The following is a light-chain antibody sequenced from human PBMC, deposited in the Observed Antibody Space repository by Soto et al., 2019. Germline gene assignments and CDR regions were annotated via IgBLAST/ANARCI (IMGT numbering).Light chain of an antibody. CDR2: KPS. Sequence: IQMTQYTSTLSGSVGDRVTITCRASQTISSWLAWYQQKPGKAPKLLIYKPSTLKSGVPSRFSGSGSGTEFTLTISSLQPDDFATYNCQHYNSYSEAFGQGTKVDIK. CDR3: QHYNSYSEA. CDR1: QTISSW. J-gene: IGKJ1*01. V-gene: IGKV1-5*03.